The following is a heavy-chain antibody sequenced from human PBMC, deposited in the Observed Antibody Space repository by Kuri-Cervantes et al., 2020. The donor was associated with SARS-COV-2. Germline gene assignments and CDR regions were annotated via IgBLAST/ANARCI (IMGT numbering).Heavy chain of an antibody. CDR3: ARINPRTTGWYDVDY. CDR2: TDWDDDK. V-gene: IGHV2-70*04. CDR1: DFSLNTYGMR. Sequence: SGPTLVKPTQTLTLTCTFSDFSLNTYGMRVSWIRQPPGKALEWLARTDWDDDKFYSPSLRTRLTISKDSSKNQVVLTMTNMDPVDTATYYCARINPRTTGWYDVDYWGQGTLVTVSS. J-gene: IGHJ4*02. D-gene: IGHD6-19*01.